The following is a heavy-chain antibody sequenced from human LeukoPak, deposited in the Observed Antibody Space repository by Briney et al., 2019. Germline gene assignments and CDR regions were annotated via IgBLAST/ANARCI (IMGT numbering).Heavy chain of an antibody. D-gene: IGHD4-11*01. CDR1: GGSITSYY. Sequence: SETLSLTCTVSGGSITSYYWSWIRQPPGKGLEWIGYIYNSGSTNYNPSLESRVTISVDTSKNQFSLKLSSVTAADTAVYYCARLYSSSLGRVFDYWGQGTLVTVSS. J-gene: IGHJ4*02. CDR3: ARLYSSSLGRVFDY. V-gene: IGHV4-59*01. CDR2: IYNSGST.